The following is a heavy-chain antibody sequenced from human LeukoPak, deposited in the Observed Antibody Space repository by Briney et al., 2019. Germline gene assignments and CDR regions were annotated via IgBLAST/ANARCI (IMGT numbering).Heavy chain of an antibody. D-gene: IGHD2-15*01. CDR1: GGSFSAYY. Sequence: KPSETLSLTCAVYGGSFSAYYWSWIRQPPGKGLEWIGEINHSGSTNYNPSLKSRVTMSVDTSKNQFSLKLNSVTAADPAVYYCARGGRFAPIVVVVAATQLMDVWGKGTTVTVSS. V-gene: IGHV4-34*01. CDR3: ARGGRFAPIVVVVAATQLMDV. CDR2: INHSGST. J-gene: IGHJ6*04.